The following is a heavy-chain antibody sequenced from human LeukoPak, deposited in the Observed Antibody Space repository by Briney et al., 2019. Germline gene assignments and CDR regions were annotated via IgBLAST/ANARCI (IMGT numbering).Heavy chain of an antibody. V-gene: IGHV3-11*04. J-gene: IGHJ4*02. CDR3: ARDIRVMGGSFDY. CDR1: GFTFSDYY. CDR2: ISFSGSTI. Sequence: NPGGSLRLSCAASGFTFSDYYMSWIRQAPGKGLEWVSYISFSGSTIYYADSVKGRFTISRDNAKNSLYLQMNSLRAEDTAVYYCARDIRVMGGSFDYWGQGTLVTVSS. D-gene: IGHD3-10*01.